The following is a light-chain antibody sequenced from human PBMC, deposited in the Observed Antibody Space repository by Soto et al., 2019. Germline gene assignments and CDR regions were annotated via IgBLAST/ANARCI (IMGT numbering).Light chain of an antibody. J-gene: IGKJ5*01. CDR2: DAS. CDR3: QQYENIPT. V-gene: IGKV1-33*01. CDR1: QNIDSY. Sequence: DIQMTQSPSFLSASVGDRVTITCQASQNIDSYLNWYQQKPGRAPXLLIYDASNLEAGVPSRFRGSGSGTDFTFTISRLQPEDIATYYCQQYENIPTFGQGTRLEIK.